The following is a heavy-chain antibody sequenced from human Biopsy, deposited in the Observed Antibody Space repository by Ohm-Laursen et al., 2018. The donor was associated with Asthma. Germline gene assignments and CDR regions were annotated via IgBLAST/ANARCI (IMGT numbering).Heavy chain of an antibody. CDR3: ARGGYYGDRRQHHGIDI. V-gene: IGHV1-69*13. Sequence: SVKVSCKSSGDIFSVFGANWVRQAPGQGLEWMGEIIPLYRTVNYGQRFQGRLTMTADESTTTVYMALSSLMSDDTAVYYCARGGYYGDRRQHHGIDIWGQGTTVIVSS. D-gene: IGHD4-17*01. J-gene: IGHJ6*02. CDR1: GDIFSVFG. CDR2: IIPLYRTV.